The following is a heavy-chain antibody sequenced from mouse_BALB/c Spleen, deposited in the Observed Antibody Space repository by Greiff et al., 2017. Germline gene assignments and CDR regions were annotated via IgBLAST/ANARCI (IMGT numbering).Heavy chain of an antibody. J-gene: IGHJ4*01. D-gene: IGHD2-14*01. CDR2: ISTYYGDA. Sequence: VQLQQSGAELVRPGVSVKISCKGSGYTFTDYAMHWVKQSHAKSLEWIGVISTYYGDASYNQKFKGKATMTVDKSSSTAYMELARLTSEDSAIYYCARGYDAYYYAMDYWGQGTSVTVSS. V-gene: IGHV1S137*01. CDR1: GYTFTDYA. CDR3: ARGYDAYYYAMDY.